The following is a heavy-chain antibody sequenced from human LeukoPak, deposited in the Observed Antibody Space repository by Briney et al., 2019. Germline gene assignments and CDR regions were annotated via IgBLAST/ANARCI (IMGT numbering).Heavy chain of an antibody. CDR3: SGKTGALYDILTGNYYYYGMDV. D-gene: IGHD3-9*01. CDR1: GYSFTSYW. CDR2: IDPGDSYT. J-gene: IGHJ6*04. Sequence: GESLRISCKGSGYSFTSYWISWVRQMPGKGLEWMGRIDPGDSYTNYSPSFQGHVTISADKSISTAYLQWSSLKASDTAMYYRSGKTGALYDILTGNYYYYGMDVWGKGTTVTVSS. V-gene: IGHV5-10-1*01.